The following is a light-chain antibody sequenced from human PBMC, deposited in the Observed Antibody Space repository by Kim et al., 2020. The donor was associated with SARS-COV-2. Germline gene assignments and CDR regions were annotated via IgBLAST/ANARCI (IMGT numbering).Light chain of an antibody. V-gene: IGKV1-5*01. J-gene: IGKJ1*01. Sequence: ASVGDRITITCRASQSISSWLAWYQQKPGKAPKLLIYDASSLESGVPSRFSGSGSGTEFTLTISSLQPDDFATYYCQQYNSYPWTFGQGTKVEIK. CDR1: QSISSW. CDR3: QQYNSYPWT. CDR2: DAS.